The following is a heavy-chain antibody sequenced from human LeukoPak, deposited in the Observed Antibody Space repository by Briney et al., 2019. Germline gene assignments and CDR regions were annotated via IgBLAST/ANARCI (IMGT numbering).Heavy chain of an antibody. CDR3: ARDDVATTGHFDY. CDR2: IFYSGST. CDR1: GGSVSSGYYY. D-gene: IGHD5-12*01. V-gene: IGHV4-61*01. J-gene: IGHJ4*02. Sequence: SETLSLTCTVSGGSVSSGYYYWSWIRQPPGMGLERIGCIFYSGSTDYNFSLKSRVTISLDTSKNQFSLKLSSVTAADTAVYYCARDDVATTGHFDYWGQGTLVTVSS.